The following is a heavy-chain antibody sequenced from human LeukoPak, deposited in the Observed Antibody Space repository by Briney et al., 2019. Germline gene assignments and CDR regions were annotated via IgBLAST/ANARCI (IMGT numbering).Heavy chain of an antibody. CDR1: GGSISSYY. D-gene: IGHD3-10*01. CDR3: ASRGFGAAFDF. V-gene: IGHV4-59*01. J-gene: IGHJ4*02. CDR2: IYHSGST. Sequence: SETLSLTCTVSGGSISSYYWSWIRQPPGKTLEWIGYIYHSGSTHYNPSLKSRVTISVDTSKNQFSLKLRSVTAADTAVYYCASRGFGAAFDFWGQGTLVTVSS.